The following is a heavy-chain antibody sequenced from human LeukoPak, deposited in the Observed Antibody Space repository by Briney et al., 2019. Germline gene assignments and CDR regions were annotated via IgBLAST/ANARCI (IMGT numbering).Heavy chain of an antibody. V-gene: IGHV4-61*02. CDR2: IYTSGST. Sequence: SQTLSLTCTVSGGSISSGSYYWSWIRQPAGKGLEWIGRIYTSGSTNYNPSLKSRVTISVDTFKNQFSLKLSSVTAADTAVYYCARSEGIVGAIDAFDIWGQGTMVTVSS. J-gene: IGHJ3*02. D-gene: IGHD1-26*01. CDR3: ARSEGIVGAIDAFDI. CDR1: GGSISSGSYY.